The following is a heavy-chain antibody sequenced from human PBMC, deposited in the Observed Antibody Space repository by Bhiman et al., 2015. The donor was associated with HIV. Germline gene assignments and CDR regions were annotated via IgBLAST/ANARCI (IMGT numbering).Heavy chain of an antibody. CDR1: GFTFSNSW. D-gene: IGHD3-22*01. J-gene: IGHJ4*02. Sequence: EVQLVESGGGLVQPGGSLRLSCVASGFTFSNSWMNWVRQTPGKGLEWVAIIKQDGSEKHYVDSVKGRFTISRDNAKNSLYLQMNGLRAEDTAVYYCAKSPYFYDRNGYYDYWGQGILVTVSS. V-gene: IGHV3-7*05. CDR3: AKSPYFYDRNGYYDY. CDR2: IKQDGSEK.